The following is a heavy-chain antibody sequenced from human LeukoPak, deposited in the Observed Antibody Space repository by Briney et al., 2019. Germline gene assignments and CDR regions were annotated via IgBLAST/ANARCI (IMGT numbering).Heavy chain of an antibody. Sequence: SETLSLTCTVSGGSISGYYWSWIRQPAGKGQEWIGRIYTSGSTNYNPSLKSRVTMSVDTSKNQFYLKLNSVTAADTAVYYCARRRSGSYFDYWGQGTLVTVSS. D-gene: IGHD1-26*01. CDR2: IYTSGST. J-gene: IGHJ4*02. CDR3: ARRRSGSYFDY. CDR1: GGSISGYY. V-gene: IGHV4-4*07.